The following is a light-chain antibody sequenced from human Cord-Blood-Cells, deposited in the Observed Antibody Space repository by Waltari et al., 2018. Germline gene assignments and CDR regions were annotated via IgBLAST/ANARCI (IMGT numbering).Light chain of an antibody. J-gene: IGLJ3*02. CDR2: DVS. V-gene: IGLV2-14*01. CDR3: SSYTSSSTWV. CDR1: SSDVGGFYY. Sequence: QSALTQPASVSGSPGQSITIPCTGTSSDVGGFYYVSWYQQPPGKAPKLMIYDVSKRPSGVSNRFSGSKSGNTASLTISGLQAEDEADYYCSSYTSSSTWVFGGGTKLTVL.